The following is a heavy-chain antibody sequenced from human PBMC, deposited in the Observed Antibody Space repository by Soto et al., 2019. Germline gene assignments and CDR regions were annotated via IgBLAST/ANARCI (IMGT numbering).Heavy chain of an antibody. CDR1: GFTFSSYA. Sequence: GGSLRLSCAASGFTFSSYAMHWVRQAPGKGLEWVAVISYDGSNKYYADSVKGRFTISRDNSKNTLYLQMNSLRAEDTAVYYCARVKGGYSYGYGYYYGMDVWGQGTAVTVSS. D-gene: IGHD5-18*01. CDR3: ARVKGGYSYGYGYYYGMDV. J-gene: IGHJ6*02. CDR2: ISYDGSNK. V-gene: IGHV3-30-3*01.